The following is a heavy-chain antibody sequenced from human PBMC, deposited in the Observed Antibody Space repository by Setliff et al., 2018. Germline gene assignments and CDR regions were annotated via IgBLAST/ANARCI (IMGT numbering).Heavy chain of an antibody. J-gene: IGHJ4*02. D-gene: IGHD6-13*01. CDR2: ISAYNGNT. V-gene: IGHV1-18*01. CDR1: GYTFTSYA. CDR3: ARVSEAAAAGFDY. Sequence: APVKASCKASGYTFTSYAVSWVRQAPGQGLEWMRWISAYNGNTNYAQKFQGRVTMTTDTSTSTAYMELRSLRSDDTAVYYCARVSEAAAAGFDYWGQGTLVTVSS.